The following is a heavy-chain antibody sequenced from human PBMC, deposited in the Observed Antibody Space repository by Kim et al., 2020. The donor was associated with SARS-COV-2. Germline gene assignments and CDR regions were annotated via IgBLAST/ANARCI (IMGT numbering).Heavy chain of an antibody. CDR2: IYHSGST. D-gene: IGHD2-2*01. V-gene: IGHV4-30-2*01. Sequence: SETLSLTCAVSGASVSSGGYSWSWIRQPPGKGLELIGYIYHSGSTYYDPSLKSRVTLSLDRSKNHFSLNLGSVTAADTAIYYCARGPPDCSSLNCYATQNWFDPWGQGTLVTVSS. J-gene: IGHJ5*02. CDR3: ARGPPDCSSLNCYATQNWFDP. CDR1: GASVSSGGYS.